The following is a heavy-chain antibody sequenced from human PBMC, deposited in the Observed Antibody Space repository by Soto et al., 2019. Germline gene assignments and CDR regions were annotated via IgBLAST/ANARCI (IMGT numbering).Heavy chain of an antibody. V-gene: IGHV1-18*01. Sequence: ASVKVSCKASGCTLTNSGFSWVRQAPGRGLEWVGWIRVNNGDTHYAQKLQGRVTMTTDTSTSTAFMELRSLRAEDTAVYYCAKDQGSSWYEIDYWGQGTLVTVSS. CDR2: IRVNNGDT. D-gene: IGHD6-13*01. CDR1: GCTLTNSG. J-gene: IGHJ4*02. CDR3: AKDQGSSWYEIDY.